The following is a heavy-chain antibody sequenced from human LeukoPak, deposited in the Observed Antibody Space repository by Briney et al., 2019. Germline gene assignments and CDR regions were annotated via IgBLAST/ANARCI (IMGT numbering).Heavy chain of an antibody. CDR1: GGSISSSSYY. V-gene: IGHV4-39*07. CDR2: IYYSGST. Sequence: EPLSLPCSVSGGSISSSSYYWGWIRQPPGKGLGGIGRIYYSGSTYYNPSLKSRVTISVDTSKLQFSLLLSSVTAADTAVYYCARVRGLGAFDIWGQGTMVTVSS. CDR3: ARVRGLGAFDI. J-gene: IGHJ3*02. D-gene: IGHD3-10*01.